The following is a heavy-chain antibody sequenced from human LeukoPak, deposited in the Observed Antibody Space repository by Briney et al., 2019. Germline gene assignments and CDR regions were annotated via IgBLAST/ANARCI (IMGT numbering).Heavy chain of an antibody. Sequence: GGSLRLSCAASLVTVTNKYMASGRQAPGKGLEWVSFINSGGTTNYADSVKGRFTISRDYSKNTLNLQMNSLRDEDTAVYYCATIISDSSGWYHFDHWGQGALVTVSS. D-gene: IGHD6-19*01. J-gene: IGHJ4*02. CDR2: INSGGTT. CDR1: LVTVTNKY. V-gene: IGHV3-66*01. CDR3: ATIISDSSGWYHFDH.